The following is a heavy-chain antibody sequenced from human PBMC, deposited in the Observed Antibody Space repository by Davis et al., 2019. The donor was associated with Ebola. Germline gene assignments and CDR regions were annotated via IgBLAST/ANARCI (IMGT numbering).Heavy chain of an antibody. D-gene: IGHD2-8*01. CDR1: GFTFSNAW. J-gene: IGHJ5*02. V-gene: IGHV3-15*01. CDR2: IKSKTDGGTT. Sequence: GESLKISCAASGFTFSNAWMSWVRQAPGKGLEWVGRIKSKTDGGTTDYAAPVKGRFTISRDDSKNTLYLQMNSLKTEDTAVYYCTTYLYGASTYNWFDPWGQGTLVTVSS. CDR3: TTYLYGASTYNWFDP.